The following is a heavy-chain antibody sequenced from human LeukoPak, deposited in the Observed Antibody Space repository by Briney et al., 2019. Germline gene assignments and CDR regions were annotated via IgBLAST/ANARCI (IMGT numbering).Heavy chain of an antibody. Sequence: GASVTVACKASGYTFTSYDINWVRQSTGQGLEWMGWISAYNGNTNYAQKLQGRVTMTTDTSTSTAYMELRSLRSDDTAVYYCARDFGYYFDYWGQGTLVTVSS. CDR2: ISAYNGNT. V-gene: IGHV1-18*01. CDR1: GYTFTSYD. CDR3: ARDFGYYFDY. J-gene: IGHJ4*02. D-gene: IGHD3-16*01.